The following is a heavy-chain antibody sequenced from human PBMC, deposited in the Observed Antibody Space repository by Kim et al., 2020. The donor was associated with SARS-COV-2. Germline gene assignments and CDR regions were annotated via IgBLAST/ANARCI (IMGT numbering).Heavy chain of an antibody. CDR2: SQK. D-gene: IGHD3-22*01. Sequence: SQKNYVDSVKGRFTISRDNPRKALYLQMNSLTAEDSAGYYCAGTVRRASFWGQGTLVTVSS. CDR3: AGTVRRASF. V-gene: IGHV3-7*01. J-gene: IGHJ4*02.